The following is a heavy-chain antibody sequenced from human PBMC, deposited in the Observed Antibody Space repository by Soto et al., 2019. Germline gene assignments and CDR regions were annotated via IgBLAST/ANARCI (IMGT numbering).Heavy chain of an antibody. D-gene: IGHD6-6*01. Sequence: GSLRLSCAASGFTFSSYAMSWVRQAPGKGLEWVSAISGSGGSTYYADSVKGRFTISRDNSKNTLYLQMNSLRAEDTAVYYCAKAGPEYSSSSWGGAFDIWGQGTMVTVSS. J-gene: IGHJ3*02. CDR1: GFTFSSYA. CDR2: ISGSGGST. CDR3: AKAGPEYSSSSWGGAFDI. V-gene: IGHV3-23*01.